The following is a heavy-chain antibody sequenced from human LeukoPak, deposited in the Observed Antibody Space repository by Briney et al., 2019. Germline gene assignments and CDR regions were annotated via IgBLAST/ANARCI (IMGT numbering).Heavy chain of an antibody. D-gene: IGHD5-12*01. Sequence: SVKVSCKASGCTFSSYAISWVRQAPGQGLEWMGGIIPIFGTANYAQKFQGRVTITTDESTSTAYMELSSLRSEDTAVYYCAGGGYDPFNYYYYYYMDVCGKGTTVTVSS. V-gene: IGHV1-69*05. J-gene: IGHJ6*03. CDR2: IIPIFGTA. CDR1: GCTFSSYA. CDR3: AGGGYDPFNYYYYYYMDV.